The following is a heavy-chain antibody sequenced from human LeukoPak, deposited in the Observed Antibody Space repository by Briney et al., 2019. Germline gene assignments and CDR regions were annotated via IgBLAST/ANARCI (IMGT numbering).Heavy chain of an antibody. D-gene: IGHD3-10*01. Sequence: SETLPLTCTVSGGSLSSYYWSWLRQPPGKGLAWIGYIYYSGSNNYNPSLQSRVTISVDTSKNQLSLKLGSVHAADTAVYYGVRAPHRYYYIDYGGERTRVTVPS. J-gene: IGHJ4*02. CDR1: GGSLSSYY. CDR2: IYYSGSN. V-gene: IGHV4-59*01. CDR3: VRAPHRYYYIDY.